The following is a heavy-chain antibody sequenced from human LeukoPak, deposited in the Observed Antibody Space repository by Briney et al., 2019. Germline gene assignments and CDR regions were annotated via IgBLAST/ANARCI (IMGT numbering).Heavy chain of an antibody. Sequence: SETLTLTCTVSGGSISSYYWSWIRQPPGKGLEWIGYIYYSGSTNYNPSLKSRVTISVDTSKNQFSLKLSSVTAADTAVYYCARGEAALGYWGQGTLVTVSS. D-gene: IGHD6-13*01. J-gene: IGHJ4*02. CDR1: GGSISSYY. CDR3: ARGEAALGY. V-gene: IGHV4-59*01. CDR2: IYYSGST.